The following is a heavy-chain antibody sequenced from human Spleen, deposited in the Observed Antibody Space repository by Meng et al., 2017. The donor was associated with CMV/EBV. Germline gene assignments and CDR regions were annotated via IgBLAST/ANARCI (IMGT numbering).Heavy chain of an antibody. CDR3: ARVMSGRGEDY. CDR2: ITSSSSTT. V-gene: IGHV3-48*04. J-gene: IGHJ4*02. D-gene: IGHD1-26*01. Sequence: GGSLRLSCAASGFTFSTYTFNWVRQAPGKGLEWVSYITSSSSTTYYADSVKGRFTISRDNVKNSLNLQMNSLRVEDTAVYYCARVMSGRGEDYWGQGTLVTVSS. CDR1: GFTFSTYT.